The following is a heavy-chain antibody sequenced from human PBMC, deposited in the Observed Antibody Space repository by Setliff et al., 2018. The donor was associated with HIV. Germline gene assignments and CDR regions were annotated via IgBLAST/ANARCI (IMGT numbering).Heavy chain of an antibody. D-gene: IGHD5-12*01. Sequence: GGSLRLSCTAFGFTFGDYAMSWVRQAPGKGLEWVANINEDGSKRYYVGSVRGRFTISRDTAKNSLYLQMNSLRAEDMAVYYCARDSAGYDYWGQGTLVTVSS. CDR2: INEDGSKR. CDR1: GFTFGDYA. CDR3: ARDSAGYDY. J-gene: IGHJ4*02. V-gene: IGHV3-7*03.